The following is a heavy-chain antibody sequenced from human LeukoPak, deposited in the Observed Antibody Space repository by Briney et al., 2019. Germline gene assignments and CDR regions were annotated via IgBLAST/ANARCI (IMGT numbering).Heavy chain of an antibody. D-gene: IGHD6-6*01. CDR1: GGSISSYY. V-gene: IGHV4-59*01. J-gene: IGHJ4*02. CDR3: ARGRSSSSGRLWYFDS. CDR2: IYYSGST. Sequence: PSETLSLTCTVSGGSISSYYWSWIRQPPGKGLEWIGYIYYSGSTNYNPSLKSRVTISVDTSKNQFSLKLSSVTAADTAVYYCARGRSSSSGRLWYFDSWGQGTLVTASS.